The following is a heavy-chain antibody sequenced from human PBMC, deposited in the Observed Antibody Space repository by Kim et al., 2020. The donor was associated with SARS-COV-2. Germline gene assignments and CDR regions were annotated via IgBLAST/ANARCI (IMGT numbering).Heavy chain of an antibody. Sequence: YYVDSVKGRFTIFRDNAKNSLFLQMNSLTVEDMAVYYWARERDAIDYWGQGTLVTVSS. J-gene: IGHJ4*02. V-gene: IGHV3-7*03. D-gene: IGHD2-8*01. CDR3: ARERDAIDY.